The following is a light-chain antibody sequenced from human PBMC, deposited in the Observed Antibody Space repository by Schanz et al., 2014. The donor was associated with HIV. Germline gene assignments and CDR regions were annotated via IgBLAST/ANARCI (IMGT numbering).Light chain of an antibody. J-gene: IGLJ3*02. CDR1: RSNIGAGYD. CDR3: AAWDDSLSGWV. CDR2: GST. Sequence: QSVLTQPPSVSAAPGQRVTISCTGSRSNIGAGYDVHWYQHLPGTAPKLLIYGSTNRPSGVPDRFSGSKSGTSASLAISGLRSEDEADYYCAAWDDSLSGWVFGGGTKLTVL. V-gene: IGLV1-40*01.